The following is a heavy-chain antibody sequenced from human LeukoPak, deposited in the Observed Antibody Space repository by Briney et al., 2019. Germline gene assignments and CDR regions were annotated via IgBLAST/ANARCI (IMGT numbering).Heavy chain of an antibody. Sequence: ASVKVSCKASGYTFSSCGISWVRQAPGQGLDWMGWISANNGNTNYAQKLQGRVTMTTDTSTSTAYMELRSLRSDDTAVYYCARDGELYSGSKGLFDIWGQGTMVTVSS. J-gene: IGHJ3*02. CDR2: ISANNGNT. D-gene: IGHD1-26*01. V-gene: IGHV1-18*01. CDR3: ARDGELYSGSKGLFDI. CDR1: GYTFSSCG.